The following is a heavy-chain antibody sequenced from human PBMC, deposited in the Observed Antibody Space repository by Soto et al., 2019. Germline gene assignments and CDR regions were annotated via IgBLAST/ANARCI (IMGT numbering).Heavy chain of an antibody. Sequence: LRLSCAASGFTFSSYAMNWVRQAPGKELEYVSVITSNGGSTSYADSVKGRFTISRDNSKNTLYLHMSSLRDEDTAVYYCVKAHGYDFDYWGQGTLVTVSS. CDR2: ITSNGGST. CDR3: VKAHGYDFDY. D-gene: IGHD5-12*01. V-gene: IGHV3-64D*06. CDR1: GFTFSSYA. J-gene: IGHJ4*02.